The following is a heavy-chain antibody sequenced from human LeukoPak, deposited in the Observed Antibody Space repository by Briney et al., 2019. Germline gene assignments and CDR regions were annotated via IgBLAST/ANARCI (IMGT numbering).Heavy chain of an antibody. V-gene: IGHV5-51*01. Sequence: GESLKISCNVSGYSFTSYWIGLVRQTPGKVLESMGIIYPGDSDTRYSPSFQGQVTISADKSIRTAYLQWSSLKAADSAMYYCARSRYDYLWGSDYYFDYWGQGTLVTVSS. CDR3: ARSRYDYLWGSDYYFDY. CDR1: GYSFTSYW. D-gene: IGHD3-16*01. J-gene: IGHJ4*02. CDR2: IYPGDSDT.